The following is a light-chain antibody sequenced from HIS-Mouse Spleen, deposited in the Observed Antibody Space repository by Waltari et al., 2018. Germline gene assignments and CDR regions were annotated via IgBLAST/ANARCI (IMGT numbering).Light chain of an antibody. CDR2: AAS. Sequence: DIQMTQSPSSLSASVGDRVTITCRASQSISSYLNWYQQKPGKAPKLLIYAASSLQSGVPSRFSGSGSGTDFTFTISSLQPEDFATYDCQQSYSTPFTFGPGTKVDIK. CDR1: QSISSY. J-gene: IGKJ3*01. V-gene: IGKV1-39*01. CDR3: QQSYSTPFT.